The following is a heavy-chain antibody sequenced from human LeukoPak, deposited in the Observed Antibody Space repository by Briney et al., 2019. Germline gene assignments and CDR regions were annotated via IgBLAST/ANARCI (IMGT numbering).Heavy chain of an antibody. Sequence: GGSLRLSCAASGFTFSSYGMHWVRQAPGKGLEWVAVISYDGSNKYYADSVKGRFTISRDNSKNTLYLQMNSLRAEDTAVYYCAKKRGIAVAGTLLFPFGYWGQGTLVTVSS. V-gene: IGHV3-30*18. CDR3: AKKRGIAVAGTLLFPFGY. J-gene: IGHJ4*02. CDR2: ISYDGSNK. D-gene: IGHD6-19*01. CDR1: GFTFSSYG.